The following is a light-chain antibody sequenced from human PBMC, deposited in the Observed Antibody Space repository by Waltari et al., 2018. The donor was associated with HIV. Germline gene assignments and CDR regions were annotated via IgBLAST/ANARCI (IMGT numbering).Light chain of an antibody. J-gene: IGLJ2*01. CDR3: SAWDDNVNAL. Sequence: QSVLRKPPPAFGDPGQGGTIPWSGRRSDNGTKNLNRYQQLPGTAPKLLIHSNNQRPSGVPDRFSGSRSGTSASLVISGLQSEDEADYYCSAWDDNVNALFGGGTKLTVL. V-gene: IGLV1-44*01. CDR2: SNN. CDR1: RSDNGTKN.